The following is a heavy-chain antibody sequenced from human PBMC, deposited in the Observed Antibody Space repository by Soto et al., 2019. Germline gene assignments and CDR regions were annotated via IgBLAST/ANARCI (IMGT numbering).Heavy chain of an antibody. V-gene: IGHV1-3*01. CDR1: GYTFTSYA. CDR3: ARDAYDFWSGYYTETFDP. D-gene: IGHD3-3*01. CDR2: INAGNGNT. Sequence: ASVKVSCKASGYTFTSYAMHWVRQAPGQRLEWMGWINAGNGNTKYSQKFQGRVTITRDTSASTAYMELSSLRSEDTAVYYCARDAYDFWSGYYTETFDPWGQGTLVTV. J-gene: IGHJ5*02.